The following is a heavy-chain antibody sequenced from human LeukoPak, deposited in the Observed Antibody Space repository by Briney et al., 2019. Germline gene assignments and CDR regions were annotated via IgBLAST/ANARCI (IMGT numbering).Heavy chain of an antibody. V-gene: IGHV4-39*07. Sequence: SETLSLTCTVSGGSISSSSYYWGWIRQPPGEGLEWIGSIYYSGSTYYNPSLKSRVTISVDTSKNQFSLKLSSVTAADTAVYYCARVSVQRWLQLAWFDPWGQGTLVTVSS. D-gene: IGHD5-24*01. CDR1: GGSISSSSYY. CDR3: ARVSVQRWLQLAWFDP. CDR2: IYYSGST. J-gene: IGHJ5*02.